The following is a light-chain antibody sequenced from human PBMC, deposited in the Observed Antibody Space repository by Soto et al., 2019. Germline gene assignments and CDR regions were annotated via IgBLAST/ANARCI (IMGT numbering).Light chain of an antibody. V-gene: IGLV2-14*01. J-gene: IGLJ3*02. CDR2: DVS. CDR1: SSDVGGYNY. CDR3: SSYTSSSTQV. Sequence: QSVLTQPASVSGSPGQSITISCTGTSSDVGGYNYVSWYQQHPGKAPKLMIYDVSNRPAGVSNRFSGSKSGNTASQTISGLQAEDEADYYCSSYTSSSTQVFGGGTTLTVL.